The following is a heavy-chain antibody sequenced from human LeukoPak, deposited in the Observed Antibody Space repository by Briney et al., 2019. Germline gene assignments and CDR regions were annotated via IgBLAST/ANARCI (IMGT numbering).Heavy chain of an antibody. Sequence: PGGSLRLSCAASGFTFSSYSMNWVRQAPGKGLEWVSSISSSSSYIYYADSVKGRFTISRDNAKNSLYLQMNSLRAEVTAVYYCARDPRPVDTAMVNWFDPWGQGTLVTVSS. CDR3: ARDPRPVDTAMVNWFDP. D-gene: IGHD5-18*01. CDR1: GFTFSSYS. CDR2: ISSSSSYI. J-gene: IGHJ5*02. V-gene: IGHV3-21*01.